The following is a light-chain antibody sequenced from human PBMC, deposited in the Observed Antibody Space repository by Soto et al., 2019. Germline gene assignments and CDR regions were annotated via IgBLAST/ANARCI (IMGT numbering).Light chain of an antibody. CDR1: QSVNSNY. V-gene: IGKV3-20*01. Sequence: EIVLTQSPGTLSLSSGERATLSCRASQSVNSNYLTWYQQKPGQAPRLLIYGASSRATGIPDRFSGSGSGIDFTLTISRLEPEDFAVYYCQQYGSSRLTFGGGTKVDIK. CDR2: GAS. CDR3: QQYGSSRLT. J-gene: IGKJ4*01.